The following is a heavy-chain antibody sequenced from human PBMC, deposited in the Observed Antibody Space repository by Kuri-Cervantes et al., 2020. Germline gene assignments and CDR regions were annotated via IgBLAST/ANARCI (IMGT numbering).Heavy chain of an antibody. D-gene: IGHD6-13*01. CDR1: GYTFTGYY. Sequence: ASVKVSCKASGYTFTGYYMHWVRQAPGQGLEWMGWINPNSGGTNYAQKFRGRVTMTRDTSISTAYMELSRLRSDDTAVYYCARKEPVIAAAMDVWGQGTTVTVSS. V-gene: IGHV1-2*02. CDR3: ARKEPVIAAAMDV. J-gene: IGHJ6*02. CDR2: INPNSGGT.